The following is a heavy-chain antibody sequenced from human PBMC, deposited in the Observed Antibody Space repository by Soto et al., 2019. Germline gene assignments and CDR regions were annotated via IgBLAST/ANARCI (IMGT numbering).Heavy chain of an antibody. CDR2: ISYDGSNK. Sequence: GGSLRLSCAASGFTFSSYGMHWFRQAPGKGLEWVAVISYDGSNKYYADSVKGRFTISRDNSKNTLYLQMNSLRAEDTAVYYCAKDLVGTTGTTSRHYYYYMDVWGKGTTVTVSS. J-gene: IGHJ6*03. CDR1: GFTFSSYG. D-gene: IGHD1-1*01. CDR3: AKDLVGTTGTTSRHYYYYMDV. V-gene: IGHV3-30*18.